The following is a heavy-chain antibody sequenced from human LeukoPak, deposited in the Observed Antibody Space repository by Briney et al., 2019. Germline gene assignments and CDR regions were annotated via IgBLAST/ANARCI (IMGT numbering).Heavy chain of an antibody. CDR3: AKDRLGALYYYDSSGCYRFDY. D-gene: IGHD3-22*01. J-gene: IGHJ4*01. CDR1: EFTFSSYG. V-gene: IGHV3-30*18. CDR2: ISYDGSNQ. Sequence: PGGSLRLSCAASEFTFSSYGMHWVRQAPGKGLEWVAVISYDGSNQYYADTVKGRFTISRDNSKNTLYLQMNSLRTEDTAAYYCAKDRLGALYYYDSSGCYRFDYWGQGTLVTVSS.